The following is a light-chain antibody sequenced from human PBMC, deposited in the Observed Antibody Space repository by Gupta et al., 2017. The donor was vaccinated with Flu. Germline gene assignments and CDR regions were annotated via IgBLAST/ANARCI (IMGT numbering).Light chain of an antibody. CDR2: GVS. CDR3: ASYTTRTTLGAV. Sequence: GGYYFVFRVPPNPGQCPKVIIYGVSNRPSGVSYRFSGSKSGNTASLTISGLQADDESDYYCASYTTRTTLGAVFGTGTKVIVL. V-gene: IGLV2-14*03. CDR1: GGYYF. J-gene: IGLJ1*01.